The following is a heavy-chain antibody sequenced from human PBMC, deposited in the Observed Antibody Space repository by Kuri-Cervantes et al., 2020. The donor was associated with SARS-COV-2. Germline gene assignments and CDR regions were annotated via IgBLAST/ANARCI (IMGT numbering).Heavy chain of an antibody. CDR3: AKDWDSRGYYLFDH. CDR1: GFTFSSNA. D-gene: IGHD3-22*01. J-gene: IGHJ4*02. CDR2: LSGSGVST. V-gene: IGHV3-23*01. Sequence: GESLKISCAASGFTFSSNAMSWVRQAPGKGLEWVSGLSGSGVSTYYAESVKGRFTISRDNSKNTLYLQVNSLRAEDTAVYYCAKDWDSRGYYLFDHWGQGTLVTVSS.